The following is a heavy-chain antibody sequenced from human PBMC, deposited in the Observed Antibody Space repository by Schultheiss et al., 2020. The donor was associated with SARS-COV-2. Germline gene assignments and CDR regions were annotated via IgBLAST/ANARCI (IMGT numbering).Heavy chain of an antibody. Sequence: SETLSLTCTVSGGSISSRSYYWIWIRQPPGKGLEWIGYIYYIGSTNYNLSLKSRVTIPVDTSKNQFSLKLSSVTAADTAVYYCATEGSAGGSYYYYGMGVLGCGTAVTVAS. CDR3: ATEGSAGGSYYYYGMGV. CDR1: GGSISSRSYY. CDR2: IYYIGST. D-gene: IGHD3-10*01. V-gene: IGHV4-61*01. J-gene: IGHJ6*04.